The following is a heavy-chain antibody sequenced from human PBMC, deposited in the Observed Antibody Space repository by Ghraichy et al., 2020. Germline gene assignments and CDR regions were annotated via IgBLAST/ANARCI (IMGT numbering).Heavy chain of an antibody. J-gene: IGHJ4*02. CDR1: GFTFGDHA. Sequence: SLRLSCTVSGFTFGDHAVSWFRQAPGKGLEWVGFIRSKAYGGTTEYAASVKGRFTISRDDSKNIAYMEMSSLKTEDTAVYYCGRLFYYDSSGRSFDYWGQGTLVTVS. CDR2: IRSKAYGGTT. V-gene: IGHV3-49*03. CDR3: GRLFYYDSSGRSFDY. D-gene: IGHD3-22*01.